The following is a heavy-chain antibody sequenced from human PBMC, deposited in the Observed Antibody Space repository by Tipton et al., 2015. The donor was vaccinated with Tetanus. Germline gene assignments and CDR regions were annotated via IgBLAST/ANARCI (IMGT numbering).Heavy chain of an antibody. CDR2: INHRGGT. D-gene: IGHD6-19*01. Sequence: GLVKPSETLSLACGVSGGSFSGNYWSWVRQAPGKGLEWIGEINHRGGTMYNPSLKSRVTISGDTSKNQFSLNLTSVTAADTAVYYCASLPKHWLAPRGAPWGQGTLVTVSS. CDR1: GGSFSGNY. CDR3: ASLPKHWLAPRGAP. J-gene: IGHJ5*02. V-gene: IGHV4-34*01.